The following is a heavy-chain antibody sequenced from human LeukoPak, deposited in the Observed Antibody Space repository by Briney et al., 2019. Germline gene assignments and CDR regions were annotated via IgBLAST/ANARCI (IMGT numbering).Heavy chain of an antibody. Sequence: GGSLRLSCAASGFTFSSYSMNWVRQAPGKGLEWVSSISSSSSYIYYADSVKGRFTISRDNAKNSLYLQMNSLRAEDTAVYYCARRHPALYCSGGSCYGYYFDYWGQGTLVTVSS. D-gene: IGHD2-15*01. CDR2: ISSSSSYI. V-gene: IGHV3-21*01. J-gene: IGHJ4*02. CDR1: GFTFSSYS. CDR3: ARRHPALYCSGGSCYGYYFDY.